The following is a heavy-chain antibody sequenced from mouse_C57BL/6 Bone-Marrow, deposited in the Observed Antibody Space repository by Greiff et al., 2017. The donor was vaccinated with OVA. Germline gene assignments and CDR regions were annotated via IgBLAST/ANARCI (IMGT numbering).Heavy chain of an antibody. Sequence: EVKLVESGGGLVKPGGSLKLSCAASGFTFSSYALSWVRQTPEKRLEWVATISDGGSYTYYPDNVKGRFTISRDNAKNNLYLQMSHLKSEDTAVYYCARANWDRFDYWGQGTTLTVSS. CDR3: ARANWDRFDY. J-gene: IGHJ2*01. CDR2: ISDGGSYT. D-gene: IGHD4-1*01. CDR1: GFTFSSYA. V-gene: IGHV5-4*03.